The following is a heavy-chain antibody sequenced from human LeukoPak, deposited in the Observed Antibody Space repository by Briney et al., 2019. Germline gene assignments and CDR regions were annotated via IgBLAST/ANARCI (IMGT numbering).Heavy chain of an antibody. D-gene: IGHD6-13*01. V-gene: IGHV3-23*01. CDR3: ARGAYSSSWSRDWFDP. CDR2: ISGSGGST. J-gene: IGHJ5*02. Sequence: SGESLRLSCAASGFTFSSYAMSWVRQAPGKGLEWVSAISGSGGSTYYADSVKGRFTISRDNSKNTLYLQMNSLRAEDTAVYYCARGAYSSSWSRDWFDPLGQGTLVTVSS. CDR1: GFTFSSYA.